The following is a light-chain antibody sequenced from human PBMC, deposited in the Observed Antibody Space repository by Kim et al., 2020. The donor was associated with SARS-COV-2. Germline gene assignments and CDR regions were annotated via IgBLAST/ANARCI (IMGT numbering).Light chain of an antibody. CDR3: QQSHTAPLLT. J-gene: IGKJ4*01. V-gene: IGKV1-39*01. Sequence: DIQMTQSPSSLPASVGDRVTITCRASQNINSFLNWYQQRPGKAPKLLIYAASTLQIGVPSRFSGSGSGTDFTLTITSLQPEDFATYYCQQSHTAPLLTFGGGTKVDIK. CDR1: QNINSF. CDR2: AAS.